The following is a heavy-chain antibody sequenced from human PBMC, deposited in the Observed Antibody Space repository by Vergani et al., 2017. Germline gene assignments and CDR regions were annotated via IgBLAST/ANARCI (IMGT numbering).Heavy chain of an antibody. V-gene: IGHV4-31*03. D-gene: IGHD2-15*01. CDR3: ARRPSGGGSEGFFDY. J-gene: IGHJ4*02. CDR2: IYYIGST. CDR1: GGSISSGGYY. Sequence: QVQLQESGPGLVKPSQTLSLTCTVSGGSISSGGYYWSWIRQHPGKGLEWIGYIYYIGSTYYNPSLKSRITISVDTSKNQFSLKLSSVTAADTAVYYCARRPSGGGSEGFFDYWGQGTLVTVSS.